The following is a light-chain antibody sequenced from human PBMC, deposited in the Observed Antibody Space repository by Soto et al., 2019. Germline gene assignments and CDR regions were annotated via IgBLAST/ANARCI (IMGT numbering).Light chain of an antibody. V-gene: IGKV4-1*01. CDR2: WAS. CDR3: QQFQSAPYT. CDR1: QTVFHSSYNKDF. J-gene: IGKJ2*01. Sequence: DIVMTQSPDSLSVSLGERATINCKSSQTVFHSSYNKDFLAWYQQKPGQPPKLLFYWASTRESGVPARFSGGGSGTDFSLTISSLQPEDVATYYCQQFQSAPYTFGQGTKLEIK.